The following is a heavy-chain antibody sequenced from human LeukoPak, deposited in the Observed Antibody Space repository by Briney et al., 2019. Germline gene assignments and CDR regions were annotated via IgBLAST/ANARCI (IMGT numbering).Heavy chain of an antibody. CDR2: IKQNGSEK. V-gene: IGHV3-7*01. D-gene: IGHD3-3*01. J-gene: IGHJ6*03. CDR3: ARHNYDFWSVYMDV. Sequence: GGSLRLSCAASGFTFSSYSMNWVRQAPGKGLEWLANIKQNGSEKYYVDSVKRRFTISRENAKNSVYLQMNSLRAEDTAVYYCARHNYDFWSVYMDVWGKGTTVTVSS. CDR1: GFTFSSYS.